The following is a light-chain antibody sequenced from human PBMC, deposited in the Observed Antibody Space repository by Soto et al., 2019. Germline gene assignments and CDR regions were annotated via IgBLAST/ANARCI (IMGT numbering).Light chain of an antibody. CDR2: YDS. Sequence: EIVLTQSPATLSLSPGERATLFCRASQSVSSYFDCYQQHTGQAPMPLIYYDSNMAPGLRARFTGSASGTDFTLTISSLEPEDFAVYYCRQCSNRPPITFGQWTRLEI. V-gene: IGKV3-11*01. J-gene: IGKJ5*01. CDR1: QSVSSY. CDR3: RQCSNRPPIT.